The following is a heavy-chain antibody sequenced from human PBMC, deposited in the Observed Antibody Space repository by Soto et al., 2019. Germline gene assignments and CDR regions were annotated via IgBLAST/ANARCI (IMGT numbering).Heavy chain of an antibody. V-gene: IGHV4-34*01. CDR2: INHSGST. D-gene: IGHD3-10*01. Sequence: SETLSLTCAVYGGSFSGYYWSWIRQPPGKGLEWIGEINHSGSTNYNPSLKSRVTISVDTSKNQFSLKLSSVTAADTAVYYCARGFGYYYGSGSYYRWFDPWGQGTLVTVSS. CDR1: GGSFSGYY. J-gene: IGHJ5*02. CDR3: ARGFGYYYGSGSYYRWFDP.